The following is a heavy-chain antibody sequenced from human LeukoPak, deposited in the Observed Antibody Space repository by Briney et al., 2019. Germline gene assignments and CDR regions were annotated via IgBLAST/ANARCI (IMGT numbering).Heavy chain of an antibody. CDR3: ASGYGMDV. V-gene: IGHV3-7*02. CDR2: IKQDGSEK. Sequence: GGSLRLSCAASRFTFSTYWMSWVRQAPGKGLEWVTNIKQDGSEKDYVDSVKGRFTISRDNAKTSLYLQMNSLRVEDTAVYYCASGYGMDVWGQGTTVTVPS. CDR1: RFTFSTYW. J-gene: IGHJ6*02.